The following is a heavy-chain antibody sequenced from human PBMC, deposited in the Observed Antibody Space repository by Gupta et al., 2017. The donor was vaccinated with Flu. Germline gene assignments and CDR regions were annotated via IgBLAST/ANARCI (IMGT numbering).Heavy chain of an antibody. D-gene: IGHD3-10*01. Sequence: QVQLVQSGAEVKMPGASVKVSCKASGYTFTGYYMHWVRQAPGQGLEWMGGINPNSGGTNYAQKLQGRVTMTKDTSISTAYMELSRMGADDTAEYYCGRASLWVGELGFDPWGQGTLVTVSS. CDR1: GYTFTGYY. CDR2: INPNSGGT. J-gene: IGHJ5*02. V-gene: IGHV1-2*02. CDR3: GRASLWVGELGFDP.